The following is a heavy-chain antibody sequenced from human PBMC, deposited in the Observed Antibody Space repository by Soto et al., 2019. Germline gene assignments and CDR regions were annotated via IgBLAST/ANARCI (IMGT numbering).Heavy chain of an antibody. CDR3: ARYGHITIFGVVITTNNWFDP. CDR2: ISAYNGNT. J-gene: IGHJ5*02. Sequence: PGQGLEWMGWISAYNGNTNYAQKLQGRVTMTTDTSTSTAYMELRSLRSDDTAVYYCARYGHITIFGVVITTNNWFDPGCQGTLFSVSS. V-gene: IGHV1-18*01. D-gene: IGHD3-3*01.